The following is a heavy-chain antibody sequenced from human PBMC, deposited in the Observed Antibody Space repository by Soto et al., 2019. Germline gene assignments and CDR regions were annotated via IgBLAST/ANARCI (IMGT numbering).Heavy chain of an antibody. CDR2: IIPIFGTA. CDR1: GGTFSSYA. CDR3: ARLYCSSTSCPIQEQQLTPRDY. D-gene: IGHD2-2*01. Sequence: SVKVSCKASGGTFSSYAISWVRQAPGQGLEWMGGIIPIFGTANYAQKFQGRVTITADESTSTAYMELSSLRSEDTAVYYCARLYCSSTSCPIQEQQLTPRDYWGQGTLVTVSS. J-gene: IGHJ4*02. V-gene: IGHV1-69*13.